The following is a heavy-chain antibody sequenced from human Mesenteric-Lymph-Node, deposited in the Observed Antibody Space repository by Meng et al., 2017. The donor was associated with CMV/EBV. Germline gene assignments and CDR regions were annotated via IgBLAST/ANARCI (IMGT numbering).Heavy chain of an antibody. CDR1: GFSFGDHG. CDR3: AKDNGISVAGPFDY. J-gene: IGHJ4*02. CDR2: INWNGADI. V-gene: IGHV3-20*04. Sequence: GESLKISCVASGFSFGDHGMNWVRQPPGKGLEWVSRINWNGADIGYADPVQGRFTISRDNAKNSLYLQMNSLRAEDTALYYCAKDNGISVAGPFDYWGQGTLVTVSS. D-gene: IGHD6-19*01.